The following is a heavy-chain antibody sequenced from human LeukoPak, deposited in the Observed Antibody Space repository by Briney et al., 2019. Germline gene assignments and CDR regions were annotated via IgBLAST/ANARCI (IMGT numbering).Heavy chain of an antibody. Sequence: GGSLRLSCAASGFTFSSYEINWVRQVPGKGLEWVAHISGSGSTFYYAESVKGRFTISRDNPKNSLYLQMNSLTAEDTAIYYCARDGFGSSWYIDFWGRGTLVTVSS. D-gene: IGHD6-13*01. CDR3: ARDGFGSSWYIDF. J-gene: IGHJ4*02. V-gene: IGHV3-48*03. CDR2: ISGSGSTF. CDR1: GFTFSSYE.